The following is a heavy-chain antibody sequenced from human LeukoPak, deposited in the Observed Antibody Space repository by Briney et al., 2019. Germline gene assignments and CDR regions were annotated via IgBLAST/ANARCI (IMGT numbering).Heavy chain of an antibody. CDR2: IWSDATNK. CDR1: GFTFSSYD. V-gene: IGHV3-33*01. D-gene: IGHD3-10*01. Sequence: GGSLRLSCVASGFTFSSYDMHWVRQGPGKGLEWVTVIWSDATNKYYADSVKGRFTISRDNSTNTLYLQMNSLRAEDTAVYFCARQTYYCGSGTYYYYFDYWGQGTLVTVSS. CDR3: ARQTYYCGSGTYYYYFDY. J-gene: IGHJ4*02.